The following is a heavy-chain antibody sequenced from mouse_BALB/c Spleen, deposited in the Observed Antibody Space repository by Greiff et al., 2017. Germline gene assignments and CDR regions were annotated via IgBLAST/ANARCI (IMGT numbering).Heavy chain of an antibody. CDR2: ISYDGSN. J-gene: IGHJ2*01. Sequence: DVKLEESGPGLVKPSQSLSLTCSVTGYSITSGYYWNWIRQFPGNKLEWMGYISYDGSNNYNPSLKNRISITRDTSKNQFFLKLNSVTTEDTATYYCARDQSGNYYFDYWGQGTTLTVSS. D-gene: IGHD2-10*02. CDR1: GYSITSGYY. CDR3: ARDQSGNYYFDY. V-gene: IGHV3-6*02.